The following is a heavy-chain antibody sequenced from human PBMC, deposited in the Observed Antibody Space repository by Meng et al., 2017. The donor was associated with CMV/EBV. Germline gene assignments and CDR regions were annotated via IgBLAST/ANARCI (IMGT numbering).Heavy chain of an antibody. CDR2: IHYTGRA. J-gene: IGHJ4*02. CDR1: VVPIRTHY. CDR3: AERGGGH. V-gene: IGHV4-59*11. Sequence: QLHPRQSRPVLVKPSGPLSLTCRVAVVPIRTHYWSGVRQTPGKVLGWIASIHYTGRADYSPSLKSRLTISVDTSDSQLSLKLSSVTPADTAMYYCAERGGGHWGQGTLVTVSS. D-gene: IGHD1-1*01.